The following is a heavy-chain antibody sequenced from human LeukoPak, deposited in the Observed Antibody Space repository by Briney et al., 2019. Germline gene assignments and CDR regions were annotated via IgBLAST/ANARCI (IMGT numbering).Heavy chain of an antibody. CDR1: GFVFSTYE. J-gene: IGHJ4*02. Sequence: PGGSLRLSCAASGFVFSTYEMNWVRQAPGEGLEWVSYISESGTTMYYADSVKGRFTISRDNTKNSLYLQMSSLRAEDTAVYYCARAGYSSSWYLYWGQGTLVTVSS. V-gene: IGHV3-48*03. CDR3: ARAGYSSSWYLY. CDR2: ISESGTTM. D-gene: IGHD6-13*01.